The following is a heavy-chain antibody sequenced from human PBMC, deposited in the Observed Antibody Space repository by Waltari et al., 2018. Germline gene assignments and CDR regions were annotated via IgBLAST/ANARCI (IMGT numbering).Heavy chain of an antibody. Sequence: EVQLLESGGGLVQPGGSLRLSCAASGFTVSSYALSWVRQAPVKGLEWVSAISGSGGSTYYADSVKGRFTISRDNSKNTLYLQMNSLRAEDTAVYYCAKDGDLVGADPFDYWGQGTLVTVSS. CDR1: GFTVSSYA. V-gene: IGHV3-23*01. J-gene: IGHJ4*02. CDR2: ISGSGGST. D-gene: IGHD1-26*01. CDR3: AKDGDLVGADPFDY.